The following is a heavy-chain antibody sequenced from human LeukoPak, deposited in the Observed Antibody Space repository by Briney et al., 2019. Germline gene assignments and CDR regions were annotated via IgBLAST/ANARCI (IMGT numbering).Heavy chain of an antibody. CDR1: GFTFDDYA. CDR3: ARPQYGDSNDAFDV. D-gene: IGHD2-21*02. V-gene: IGHV3-9*01. Sequence: GGSLRLSCAASGFTFDDYAMHWVRQAPGKGLEWVSGISWNSGSIGYADSVKGRFTISRDNAKNSLYLQMNSLRAEDTAVYYCARPQYGDSNDAFDVWGLGTMVTVSS. CDR2: ISWNSGSI. J-gene: IGHJ3*01.